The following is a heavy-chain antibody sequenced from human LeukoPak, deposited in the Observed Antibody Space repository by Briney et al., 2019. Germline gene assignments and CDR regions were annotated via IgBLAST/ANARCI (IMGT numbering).Heavy chain of an antibody. CDR2: IYSGGST. D-gene: IGHD1-7*01. J-gene: IGHJ4*02. V-gene: IGHV3-66*01. CDR3: ARDLGRTTFDY. Sequence: PGGSLRLSCAASGFTVSSNYMSWVRQAPGKGLEWVSAIYSGGSTYYADSVKGRFTISRDNSKNTLYLRMNSLRAEDTAVYYCARDLGRTTFDYWGQGTLVTVSS. CDR1: GFTVSSNY.